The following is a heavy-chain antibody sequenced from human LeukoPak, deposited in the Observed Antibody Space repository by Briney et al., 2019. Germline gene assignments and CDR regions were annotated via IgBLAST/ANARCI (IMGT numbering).Heavy chain of an antibody. CDR1: GFTFSSYW. V-gene: IGHV3-7*05. J-gene: IGHJ3*02. D-gene: IGHD6-13*01. CDR2: IKQDGSEK. Sequence: GGSLRLSCAASGFTFSSYWMSWVRQAPGKGLECVANIKQDGSEKYYVDSVKGRFTISRDNAKNTLYLQMNSLRAEDTAVYYCAREDVGAAADAFDIWGQGTMVTVSS. CDR3: AREDVGAAADAFDI.